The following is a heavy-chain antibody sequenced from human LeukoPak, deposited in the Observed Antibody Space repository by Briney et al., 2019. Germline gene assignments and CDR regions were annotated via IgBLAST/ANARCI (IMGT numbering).Heavy chain of an antibody. CDR1: GFTFSSYA. J-gene: IGHJ5*02. Sequence: GGSLRLSCAASGFTFSSYAMSWVRQAPGKGLEWVSTINANGLSTYYADSVKGRFTISRDNSKNTLYLQMNSLRAEDTAVYYCAKNLGVGSNWFDPWGQGTLVTVSS. V-gene: IGHV3-23*01. CDR2: INANGLST. CDR3: AKNLGVGSNWFDP. D-gene: IGHD3-10*01.